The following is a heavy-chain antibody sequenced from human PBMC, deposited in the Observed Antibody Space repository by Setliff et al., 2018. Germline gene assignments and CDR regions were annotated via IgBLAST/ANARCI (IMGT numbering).Heavy chain of an antibody. Sequence: SETLSLTCSVSGASITSGGFYWTWIRQPAGRGLEWIGHIDPSGDTNYSPSLKSRVTISVDTSKNQFSLKLSSVAAADTAVYYCARGFDVCGGGACYTDGPYYFDYWGLGTLVTVSS. D-gene: IGHD2-21*02. CDR1: GASITSGGFY. CDR2: IDPSGDT. CDR3: ARGFDVCGGGACYTDGPYYFDY. J-gene: IGHJ4*02. V-gene: IGHV4-61*09.